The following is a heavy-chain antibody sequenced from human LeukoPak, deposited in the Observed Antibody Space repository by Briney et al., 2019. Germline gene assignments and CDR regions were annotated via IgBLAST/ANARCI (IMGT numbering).Heavy chain of an antibody. CDR3: ARGNSGWYDDAFDI. D-gene: IGHD6-19*01. J-gene: IGHJ3*02. CDR1: GGSINSYY. CDR2: IYYSGST. Sequence: PSETLSLTCTVSGGSINSYYWSWIRQPPGKGLEWIGNIYYSGSTNYNPSLKSRVTISVDTSKKQFSLKLSSVTAADTAVYYCARGNSGWYDDAFDIWGQGTMVAVSS. V-gene: IGHV4-59*01.